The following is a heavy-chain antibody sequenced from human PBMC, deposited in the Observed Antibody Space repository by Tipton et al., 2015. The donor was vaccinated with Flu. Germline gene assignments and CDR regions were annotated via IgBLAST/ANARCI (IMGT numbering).Heavy chain of an antibody. CDR3: AKDPLFRDYFEY. J-gene: IGHJ4*02. CDR1: GFSFSTFA. D-gene: IGHD2-21*01. Sequence: SLRLSCVASGFSFSTFAMSWVRQAPGKGLEWVSIISGNGISTSYADSVKGRFTISRDTSKYTVFLQMDSLRVDDTAIYYCAKDPLFRDYFEYWGQGTPVTVSS. CDR2: ISGNGIST. V-gene: IGHV3-23*01.